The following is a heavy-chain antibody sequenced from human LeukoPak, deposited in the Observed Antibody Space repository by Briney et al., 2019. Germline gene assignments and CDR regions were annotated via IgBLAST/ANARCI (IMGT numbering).Heavy chain of an antibody. Sequence: GGSLRLSCAASGFTFSSYSMNWVRQAPGKGLEWVSSISSSSSYIYYADSVKGRFTISRDNAKNSLYLQMNSLRAEDTAVYYCARDRVSIVVNYWGQGTLVIVSS. CDR2: ISSSSSYI. D-gene: IGHD3-22*01. CDR1: GFTFSSYS. CDR3: ARDRVSIVVNY. V-gene: IGHV3-21*01. J-gene: IGHJ4*02.